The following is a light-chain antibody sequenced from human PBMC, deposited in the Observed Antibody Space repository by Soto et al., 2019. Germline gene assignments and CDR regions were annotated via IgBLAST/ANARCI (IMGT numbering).Light chain of an antibody. CDR3: QQLNSYPIT. CDR2: AAS. Sequence: DIQMTQSXSXLXGSVXDRVTITCRASQTISSWLAWYQQKPGKAPMLLIYAASSVQSGVPSRFSGSGSGTDFTLTISILQPEDFVTYCWQQLNSYPITFGQVTLLEIK. CDR1: QTISSW. V-gene: IGKV1-5*01. J-gene: IGKJ5*01.